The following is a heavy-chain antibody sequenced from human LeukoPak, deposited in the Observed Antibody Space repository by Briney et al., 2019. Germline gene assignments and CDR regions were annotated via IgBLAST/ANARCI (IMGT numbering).Heavy chain of an antibody. CDR3: AKDHSYYYDSSEYFDY. V-gene: IGHV3-9*01. J-gene: IGHJ4*02. Sequence: PGRSLRLSCAASGFTFDYNAMHWVRQAPGKGLEWVSGISWNSGSMGYADSVKGRFTISRDNAKNSMYLQMNSLRAEDTALYFCAKDHSYYYDSSEYFDYWGQGTLVTASS. CDR2: ISWNSGSM. CDR1: GFTFDYNA. D-gene: IGHD3-22*01.